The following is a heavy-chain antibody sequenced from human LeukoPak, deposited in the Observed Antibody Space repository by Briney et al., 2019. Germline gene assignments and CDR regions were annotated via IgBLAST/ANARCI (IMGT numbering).Heavy chain of an antibody. Sequence: SETLSLTCAVSGGSISSGGYSWSWIRQPPGKGLEWIGYIYHSGSTYYNPSLKSRVTISVDRSKNQFSLKLSSVTAADTAVYYCARDAAGTQWGQGTLVTVSS. V-gene: IGHV4-30-2*01. CDR2: IYHSGST. D-gene: IGHD6-13*01. CDR1: GGSISSGGYS. J-gene: IGHJ4*02. CDR3: ARDAAGTQ.